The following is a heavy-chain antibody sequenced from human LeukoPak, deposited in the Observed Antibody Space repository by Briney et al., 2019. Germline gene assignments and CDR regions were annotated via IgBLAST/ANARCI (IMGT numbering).Heavy chain of an antibody. CDR1: GFTFSNYP. J-gene: IGHJ4*02. CDR3: ARVRHNIGYLFGY. Sequence: PGESLRLSCAASGFTFSNYPMSWVRQAPGKGLEWISYISSSSTTIYYANSVKGRFTISRDNVKNSVSLQMSSLRAEDTAVYYCARVRHNIGYLFGYWGQGTLVTVSS. D-gene: IGHD3-22*01. V-gene: IGHV3-48*04. CDR2: ISSSSTTI.